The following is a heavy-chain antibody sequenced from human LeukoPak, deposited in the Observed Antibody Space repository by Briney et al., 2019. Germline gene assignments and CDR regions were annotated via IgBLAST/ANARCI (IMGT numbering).Heavy chain of an antibody. Sequence: GGSLRLSCAASGFTFSSYEMNWVRQAPGKGLEWVSYISSSGSTIYYADSVKGRFTISRDNAKNSLYLQMNSLRAEDTAVYYCAREGEAYCSSTSCYDPYYYGMDVWGKGTTVTVSS. D-gene: IGHD2-2*01. CDR2: ISSSGSTI. CDR3: AREGEAYCSSTSCYDPYYYGMDV. V-gene: IGHV3-48*03. J-gene: IGHJ6*04. CDR1: GFTFSSYE.